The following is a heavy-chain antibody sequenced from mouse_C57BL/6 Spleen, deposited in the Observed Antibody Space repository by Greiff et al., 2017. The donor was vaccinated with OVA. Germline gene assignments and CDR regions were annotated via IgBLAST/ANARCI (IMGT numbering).Heavy chain of an antibody. CDR2: INPSTGGT. Sequence: EVKLVESGPELVKPGASVKISCKASGYSFTGYYMNWVKQTPEKSLEWIGEINPSTGGTTYNQKVKAKATLTVDKYSSTAYMQLKMMTSEDAAVYYCGRGGYYYGSSYGYFDDWGQGTTLTVSS. D-gene: IGHD1-1*01. J-gene: IGHJ2*01. V-gene: IGHV1-42*01. CDR3: GRGGYYYGSSYGYFDD. CDR1: GYSFTGYY.